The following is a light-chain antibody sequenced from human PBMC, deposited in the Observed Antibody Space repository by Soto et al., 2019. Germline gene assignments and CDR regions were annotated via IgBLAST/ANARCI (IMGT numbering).Light chain of an antibody. CDR1: QSISSW. V-gene: IGKV1-5*01. Sequence: DIQMTQSPSTLSASVGDRVTITCRASQSISSWLAWYQQKPGKAPKLLIYDASSLESGVPSRFSGSGSGTEFTLTISSLQPDDFATYYCQKYNSYPYTFGQGNKLEIK. CDR3: QKYNSYPYT. CDR2: DAS. J-gene: IGKJ2*01.